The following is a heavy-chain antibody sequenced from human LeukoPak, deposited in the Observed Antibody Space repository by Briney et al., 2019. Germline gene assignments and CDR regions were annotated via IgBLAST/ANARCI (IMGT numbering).Heavy chain of an antibody. Sequence: GGSLRLSCAASGFTFSRDGTSWVREGPGKGVEWGANIKQEGGEKIYVDPLKGRFTISRDNAKNSLYLQMKSPRGEDTAVYYIARSPRYNWNDVSAFYIWGQGTMVTVSS. CDR2: IKQEGGEK. V-gene: IGHV3-7*02. CDR3: ARSPRYNWNDVSAFYI. D-gene: IGHD1-1*01. J-gene: IGHJ3*02. CDR1: GFTFSRDG.